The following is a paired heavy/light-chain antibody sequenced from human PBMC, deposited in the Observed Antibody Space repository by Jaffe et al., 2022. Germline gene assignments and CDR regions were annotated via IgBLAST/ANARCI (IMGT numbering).Heavy chain of an antibody. CDR3: VKDPVVDGLPGTGDGFDL. Sequence: QVQLVESGGGVVQPGGSLRLSCAASGFTFRAYGMHWVRQAPGKGLEWVAFISYDGSYEKYGDSVRGRFTISRDNSKNTLFLQMNSLRIEDTAVFYCVKDPVVDGLPGTGDGFDLWGQGSMVAVCS. J-gene: IGHJ3*01. CDR2: ISYDGSYE. CDR1: GFTFRAYG. D-gene: IGHD2-15*01. V-gene: IGHV3-30*02.
Light chain of an antibody. J-gene: IGKJ1*01. V-gene: IGKV4-1*01. CDR1: QSVLYKSNNKNY. CDR3: QQYYANPRT. CDR2: WAS. Sequence: DIVMTQSPDSLAVSLGERATINCKSSQSVLYKSNNKNYLAWYQQKPGQPPKLLIYWASTRESGVPDRFSGSGSGTDFTLTISSLQAEDVAVYYCQQYYANPRTFGQGTKVEIK.